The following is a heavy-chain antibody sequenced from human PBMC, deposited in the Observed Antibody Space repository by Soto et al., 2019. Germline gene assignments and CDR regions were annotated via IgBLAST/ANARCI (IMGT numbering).Heavy chain of an antibody. CDR3: ARERSSHGYYDSSADGVE. J-gene: IGHJ4*02. CDR2: IYYSGST. Sequence: QVQLQESGPGLVKPSQTLSLTCTVSGGSISSGDYYWSWIRQPPGKGLEWIGYIYYSGSTYYNPSLKSRVTISVDTSKNQFSLKLSSVTAADTAVYYCARERSSHGYYDSSADGVEWGQGTLVTVSS. CDR1: GGSISSGDYY. D-gene: IGHD3-22*01. V-gene: IGHV4-30-4*01.